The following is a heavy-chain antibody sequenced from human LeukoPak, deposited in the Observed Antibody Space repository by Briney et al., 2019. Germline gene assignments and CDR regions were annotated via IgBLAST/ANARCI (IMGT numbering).Heavy chain of an antibody. CDR1: GFTFSNYG. J-gene: IGHJ4*02. CDR3: AKRRGKLDYGGNSDY. D-gene: IGHD4-23*01. V-gene: IGHV3-23*01. Sequence: GGSLRLSCAGAGFTFSNYGMSWVRQAPGKGLEWVSVISRSGTETYHADSVRGRFTISRDNAKNTLYLQMNSLRAEDTAVYYCAKRRGKLDYGGNSDYWGQGTLVTVSS. CDR2: ISRSGTET.